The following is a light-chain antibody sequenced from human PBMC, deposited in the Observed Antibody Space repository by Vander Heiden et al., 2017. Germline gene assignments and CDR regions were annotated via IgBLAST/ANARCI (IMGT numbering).Light chain of an antibody. CDR1: QSVLYSSNNKNY. CDR2: WAA. J-gene: IGKJ1*01. CDR3: QQYYSTPRT. V-gene: IGKV4-1*01. Sequence: DIVMTQPPDSLAVSLGERATINCKSSQSVLYSSNNKNYLAWYQQKPGQPPKLLIYWAATRESGVPDRFSGSGSGTEFTLTISSLQAEDVAVYYCQQYYSTPRTFGQGTKVEIK.